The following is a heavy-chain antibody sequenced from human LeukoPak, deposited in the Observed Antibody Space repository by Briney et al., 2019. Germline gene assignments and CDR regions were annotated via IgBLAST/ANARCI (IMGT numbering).Heavy chain of an antibody. J-gene: IGHJ3*02. V-gene: IGHV1-69*05. CDR2: IIPTFGTA. CDR3: ARHGGITVFGEAQPGGAFDI. Sequence: AASVKVSCKASGGTFTSYAISWVRQAPGQGLEWMGGIIPTFGTANYAQKFQGRVTITTGESTSTAYMQLSSLRSEDSAVYYCARHGGITVFGEAQPGGAFDIWGQGTMVTVSS. D-gene: IGHD3-3*01. CDR1: GGTFTSYA.